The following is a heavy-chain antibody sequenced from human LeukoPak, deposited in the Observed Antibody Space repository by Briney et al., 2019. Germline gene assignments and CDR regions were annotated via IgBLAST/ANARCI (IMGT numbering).Heavy chain of an antibody. J-gene: IGHJ4*02. Sequence: GGSLRLSCAASGFTFNTYAMNWVRQAPGKGLEWVSVISARGDMTYFADSVKGRFLISRDNSGNTLYLQMNRLRDEDTAIYYCARDPRGPTGYDSSGRDTLDYWGQGTLVTVS. CDR3: ARDPRGPTGYDSSGRDTLDY. V-gene: IGHV3-23*01. D-gene: IGHD3-22*01. CDR2: ISARGDMT. CDR1: GFTFNTYA.